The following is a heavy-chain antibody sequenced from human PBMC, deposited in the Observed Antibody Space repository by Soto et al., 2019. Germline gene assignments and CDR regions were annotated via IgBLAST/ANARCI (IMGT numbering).Heavy chain of an antibody. V-gene: IGHV2-70*01. D-gene: IGHD2-2*01. J-gene: IGHJ6*02. CDR2: IDWDDDK. CDR1: GFSLSTSGMC. Sequence: SGPTLVNPTQTLTLTCTFSGFSLSTSGMCVSWIRQPPGKALEWLALIDWDDDKYYSTSLKTRLTISKDTSKNQVVLTMTNMDPVDTATYYCARDTLVPAAMFRGPTYYGMDVWGQGTTVTVSS. CDR3: ARDTLVPAAMFRGPTYYGMDV.